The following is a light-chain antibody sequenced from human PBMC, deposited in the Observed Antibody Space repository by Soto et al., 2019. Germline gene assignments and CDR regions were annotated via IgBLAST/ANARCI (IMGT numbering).Light chain of an antibody. Sequence: QSVLTQPPSVSGAPGQRVTISCTGSSSNMGAGYDVHWYQRLPGTAPKVLIYGNNNRPSGVPDRFSGSKSGTSASLAITGLQAEDEADYYCQSYDSSLSGSYVFGTGTKLTVL. CDR3: QSYDSSLSGSYV. CDR1: SSNMGAGYD. CDR2: GNN. V-gene: IGLV1-40*01. J-gene: IGLJ1*01.